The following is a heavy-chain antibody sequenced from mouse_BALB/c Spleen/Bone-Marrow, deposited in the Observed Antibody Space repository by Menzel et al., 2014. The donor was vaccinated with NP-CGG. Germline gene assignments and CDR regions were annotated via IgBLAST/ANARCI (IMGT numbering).Heavy chain of an antibody. V-gene: IGHV5-12*02. D-gene: IGHD2-14*01. CDR2: ISNGGGST. CDR3: ARQNYRGAMDF. CDR1: GFTFSDYY. Sequence: EVQLVESGGGLVQPGGSLKLSCATSGFTFSDYYMYWVRQTPEKRLEWVAYISNGGGSTYYPDTVKGRFTIARDNAKNSLDLKMSRLKAEDTAMYYCARQNYRGAMDFWGQGTSVTVSS. J-gene: IGHJ4*01.